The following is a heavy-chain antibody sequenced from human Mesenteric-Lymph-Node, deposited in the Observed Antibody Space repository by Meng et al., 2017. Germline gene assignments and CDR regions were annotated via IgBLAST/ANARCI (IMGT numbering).Heavy chain of an antibody. D-gene: IGHD3-22*01. V-gene: IGHV4-30-4*01. CDR1: GGSVSSGDYY. Sequence: VPGPGRVNHQHTLSLHGSVSGGSVSSGDYYWSWIRQPPGKGLEWIGYIYYSGSTYYNPSLKSRVTISVDTSKNQFSLKLSSVTAADTAVYYCARGYYDSSGYGYWYFDLWGRGTLVTVSS. J-gene: IGHJ2*01. CDR2: IYYSGST. CDR3: ARGYYDSSGYGYWYFDL.